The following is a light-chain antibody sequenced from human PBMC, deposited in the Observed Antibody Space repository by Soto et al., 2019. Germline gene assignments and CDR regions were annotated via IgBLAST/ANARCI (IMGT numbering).Light chain of an antibody. V-gene: IGKV1-9*01. CDR2: AAS. CDR1: QGISTY. Sequence: IQLTQSPSSLSASVGDRVTITCRASQGISTYLAWYQQQPGKAPKLLIYAASTLQSGVPSRFSGSGSGTDFTLTISSLQPEDFATYYCQQLDSYPLTFGGGTKVDIK. J-gene: IGKJ4*01. CDR3: QQLDSYPLT.